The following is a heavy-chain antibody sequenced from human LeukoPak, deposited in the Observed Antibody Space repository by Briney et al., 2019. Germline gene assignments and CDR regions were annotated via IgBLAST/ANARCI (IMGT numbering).Heavy chain of an antibody. CDR3: AKDISGYYYSFRAFDY. J-gene: IGHJ4*02. CDR1: GGAISSSNW. Sequence: PSETLSLTCAVSGGAISSSNWWSWVRQPPGKGLEWIGEIYHSGSTNYNPSLKSRVTISVDKSKNQFSLKLSSVTAADTAVYYCAKDISGYYYSFRAFDYWGQGTLVTVSS. D-gene: IGHD3-22*01. CDR2: IYHSGST. V-gene: IGHV4-4*02.